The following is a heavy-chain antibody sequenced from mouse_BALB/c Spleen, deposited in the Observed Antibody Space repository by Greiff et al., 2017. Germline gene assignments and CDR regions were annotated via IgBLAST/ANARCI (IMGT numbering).Heavy chain of an antibody. CDR2: ISFSGST. J-gene: IGHJ1*01. CDR3: ARGCPYYYGSSYYFDV. V-gene: IGHV3-2*02. CDR1: GYSITSDYA. D-gene: IGHD1-1*01. Sequence: DVKLQESGPGLVKPSQSLSLTCTVTGYSITSDYAWNWIRQFPGNKLEWMGYISFSGSTSYNPSLKSRISITRDTSKNQFFLQLNSVTTEDTATYYCARGCPYYYGSSYYFDVWGAGTTVTVSS.